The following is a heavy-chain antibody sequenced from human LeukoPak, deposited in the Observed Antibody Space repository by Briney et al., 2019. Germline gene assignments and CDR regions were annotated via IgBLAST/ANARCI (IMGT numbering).Heavy chain of an antibody. D-gene: IGHD4-23*01. CDR3: ASLGRGPQRQPIYGGNHYWYFDL. CDR1: GFTFDDHD. J-gene: IGHJ2*01. V-gene: IGHV3-9*01. Sequence: GRSLRLSCAASGFTFDDHDMHWVRQAPGKGLEWVSGITWDSGITAYADSVKGRFTISRDNSKNTLYLQMNSLRAEDTAVYYCASLGRGPQRQPIYGGNHYWYFDLWGRGTLVTVSS. CDR2: ITWDSGIT.